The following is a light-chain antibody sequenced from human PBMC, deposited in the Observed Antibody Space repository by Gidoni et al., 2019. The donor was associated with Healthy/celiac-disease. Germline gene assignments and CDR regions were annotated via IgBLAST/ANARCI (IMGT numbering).Light chain of an antibody. J-gene: IGLJ3*02. CDR2: GNS. CDR3: QSYDSSLSGYWV. V-gene: IGLV1-40*01. CDR1: SSNIGAGYD. Sequence: QSVLTQPPSVSGAPRQSVTISCTGSSSNIGAGYDVHWYQQLPGTAPKLLIYGNSNRPSGVPDRFSGSKSGTSASLAITGLQAEDEADYYCQSYDSSLSGYWVFGGGTKLTVL.